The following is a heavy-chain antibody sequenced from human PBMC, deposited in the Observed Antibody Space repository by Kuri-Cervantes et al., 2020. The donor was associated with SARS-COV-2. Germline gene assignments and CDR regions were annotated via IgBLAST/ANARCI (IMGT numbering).Heavy chain of an antibody. CDR2: ISGSGGSK. J-gene: IGHJ3*02. Sequence: GESLKISCAASGFTFSSYAMSWVRQAPGKGLEWVSAISGSGGSKYYADSVKGRFTISRDNSKNTLYLQMNSLRAEDTAVYYCARSGIAARYDAFDIWGQGTMVTVSS. CDR1: GFTFSSYA. CDR3: ARSGIAARYDAFDI. V-gene: IGHV3-23*01. D-gene: IGHD6-6*01.